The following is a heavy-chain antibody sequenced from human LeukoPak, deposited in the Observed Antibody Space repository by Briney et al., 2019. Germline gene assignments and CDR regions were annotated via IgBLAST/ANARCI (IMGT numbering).Heavy chain of an antibody. J-gene: IGHJ3*02. CDR1: GGSISSGGYY. Sequence: PSETLSLTCTVSGGSISSGGYYWSWIRQHPGKGLEWIGYIYYSGSTYYNPSLKSRVTISVDTSKNQFSLKLSSVTAADTAVYYCARTSTTVTTLGLAFDIWGQGTMVTVSS. D-gene: IGHD4-17*01. V-gene: IGHV4-31*03. CDR2: IYYSGST. CDR3: ARTSTTVTTLGLAFDI.